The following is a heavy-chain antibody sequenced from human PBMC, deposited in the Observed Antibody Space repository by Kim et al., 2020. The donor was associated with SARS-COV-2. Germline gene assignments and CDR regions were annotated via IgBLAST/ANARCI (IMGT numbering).Heavy chain of an antibody. D-gene: IGHD2-21*02. CDR2: INHSGST. V-gene: IGHV4-34*01. J-gene: IGHJ2*01. CDR3: ARAPDRGGDRPSYFDF. Sequence: SETLSLTCAVYGGSFSGYYWSWIRQPPGKGLEWIGEINHSGSTNYNPSLKGRVTISVDTSKNQFSLKLISVTAADTAVYYCARAPDRGGDRPSYFDFWGR. CDR1: GGSFSGYY.